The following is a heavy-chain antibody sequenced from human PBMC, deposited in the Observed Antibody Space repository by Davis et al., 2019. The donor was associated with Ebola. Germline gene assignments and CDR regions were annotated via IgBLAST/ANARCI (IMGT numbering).Heavy chain of an antibody. V-gene: IGHV5-51*01. Sequence: GESPKIPRQGPGYSFTSYWIGPVRQMPGKGLEWIGIIYPGDSDTRYSPSFHGQVTISADKPISTAYLQWSSLKASDTAMYYCAGRPSSSSYYYGMDVWGQGTTVTVSS. J-gene: IGHJ6*02. CDR1: GYSFTSYW. D-gene: IGHD6-6*01. CDR2: IYPGDSDT. CDR3: AGRPSSSSYYYGMDV.